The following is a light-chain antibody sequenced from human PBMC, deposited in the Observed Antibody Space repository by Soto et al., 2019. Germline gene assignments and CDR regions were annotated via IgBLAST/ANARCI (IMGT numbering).Light chain of an antibody. CDR2: DVS. Sequence: QSALTQPASVSGSPGQSITISCTGTSSDIGRYNYVSWYQQYPGKAPKFMIYDVSNRPSGVSNRFSGSKSGNTASLTISGLQAEDEADYYCISYISSSTYVFGTGTKVTVL. CDR1: SSDIGRYNY. V-gene: IGLV2-14*03. CDR3: ISYISSSTYV. J-gene: IGLJ1*01.